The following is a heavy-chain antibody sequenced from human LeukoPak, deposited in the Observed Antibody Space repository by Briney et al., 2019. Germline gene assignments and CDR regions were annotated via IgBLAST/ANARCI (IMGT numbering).Heavy chain of an antibody. CDR1: GFTFSSYG. J-gene: IGHJ4*02. CDR3: AREGQQWLLLDY. D-gene: IGHD6-19*01. Sequence: GGSLRLSCAASGFTFSSYGMHWVRQAPGKGLGWVAVIWYDGSNKYYADSVKGRFTISRDNSKNTLYLQMNSLRAEDTAVYYCAREGQQWLLLDYWGQGTLVTVSS. V-gene: IGHV3-33*01. CDR2: IWYDGSNK.